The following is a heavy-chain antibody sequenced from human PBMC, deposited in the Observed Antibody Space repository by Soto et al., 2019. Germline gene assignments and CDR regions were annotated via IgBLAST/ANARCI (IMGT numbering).Heavy chain of an antibody. CDR1: GGSISSGGYY. V-gene: IGHV4-31*03. CDR2: IYYSGST. D-gene: IGHD2-15*01. J-gene: IGHJ4*02. Sequence: SETLSLTCTVSGGSISSGGYYWSWIRQHPGKGLEWIGYIYYSGSTYYNPSLKSRVTISVDTSKNQFSLKLSSVTAADTAVYYCARGTCSGGSCTRGYYFDYWGQGTLVTVSS. CDR3: ARGTCSGGSCTRGYYFDY.